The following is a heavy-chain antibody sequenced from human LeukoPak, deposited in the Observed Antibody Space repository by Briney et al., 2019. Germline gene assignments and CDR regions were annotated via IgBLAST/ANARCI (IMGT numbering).Heavy chain of an antibody. CDR1: GGSFSGYY. CDR3: ASKETYDSSGYYVY. Sequence: SETLSLTCAVYGGSFSGYYWSWIRQPPGKGLEWIGEINHSGSTNYNPSLKSRVTISVDTSKNQFSLKLSSVTAADTAVYYCASKETYDSSGYYVYWGQGTTVTVSS. CDR2: INHSGST. J-gene: IGHJ6*02. V-gene: IGHV4-34*01. D-gene: IGHD3-22*01.